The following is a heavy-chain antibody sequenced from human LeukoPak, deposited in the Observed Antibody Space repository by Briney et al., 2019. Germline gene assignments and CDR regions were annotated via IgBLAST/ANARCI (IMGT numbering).Heavy chain of an antibody. V-gene: IGHV3-30*02. J-gene: IGHJ5*02. D-gene: IGHD3-10*01. CDR3: AKDRRITMVRGVTPFDP. Sequence: PGGSLRLSCAAPGFTFSSYGMHWVRQAPGKGLEWVAFIRYDGSNKYYADSVKGRFTISRDNSKNTLYLQMNSLRAEDTAVYYCAKDRRITMVRGVTPFDPWGQGTLVTVSS. CDR1: GFTFSSYG. CDR2: IRYDGSNK.